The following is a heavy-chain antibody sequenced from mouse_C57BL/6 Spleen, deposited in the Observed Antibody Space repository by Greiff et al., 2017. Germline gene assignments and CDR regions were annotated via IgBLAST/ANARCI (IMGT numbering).Heavy chain of an antibody. CDR1: GYTFTDYN. V-gene: IGHV1-18*01. CDR2: INPNNGGT. J-gene: IGHJ2*01. CDR3: ARHYYGSSLRGYFDY. Sequence: EVQLQQSGPELVKPGASVKIPCKASGYTFTDYNMDWVKQSHGKSLEWIGDINPNNGGTIYNQKFKGKATLTVDKSSSTAYMELRSLTSEDTAVYYCARHYYGSSLRGYFDYWGQGTTLTVSS. D-gene: IGHD1-1*01.